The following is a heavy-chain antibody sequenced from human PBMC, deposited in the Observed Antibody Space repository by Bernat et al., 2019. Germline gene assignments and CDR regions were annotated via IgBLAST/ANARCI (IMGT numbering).Heavy chain of an antibody. CDR2: MSYDGSKN. CDR1: GFTFINYG. V-gene: IGHV3-30*18. J-gene: IGHJ4*02. D-gene: IGHD3-22*01. Sequence: QVQLVESGGGVVQPGRSLRLSCAASGFTFINYGMSWVRQAPGKGLEWVAFMSYDGSKNHYADSVRGRFTMSRNNAKNTLYMQMNSMRAEDTAVYYFAKRMYDHYRSGVSVDYWGQGTLVTVSS. CDR3: AKRMYDHYRSGVSVDY.